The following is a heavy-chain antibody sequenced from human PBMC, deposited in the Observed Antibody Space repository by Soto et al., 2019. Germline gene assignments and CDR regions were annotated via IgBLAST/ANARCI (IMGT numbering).Heavy chain of an antibody. CDR1: GGSIISTNW. CDR2: SYHSGST. D-gene: IGHD3-10*01. J-gene: IGHJ3*02. Sequence: SETLSLTCAVSGGSIISTNWWSWVRQPPGKGLQWIGESYHSGSTHYNPSLKSRVTISVDKSKNQFSLKLSSVTAADTAVYYCARGFIRGSGSYYIHAWAFDIWGQGTMVTVSS. V-gene: IGHV4-4*02. CDR3: ARGFIRGSGSYYIHAWAFDI.